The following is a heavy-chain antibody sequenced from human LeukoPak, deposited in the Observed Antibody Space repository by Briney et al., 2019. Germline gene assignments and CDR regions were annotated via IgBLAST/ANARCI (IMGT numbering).Heavy chain of an antibody. D-gene: IGHD2-15*01. V-gene: IGHV1-2*02. Sequence: GASVKVSCKTSGYTFTAYYIHWVRQAPGQGLEWMGWMNPVSGGTNYAQRFQGRVTMTSDSSNTTTYMQLSSLRSDDTADTAVYYCARGVGSSWFDPWGQGTLLTVSS. CDR3: ARGVGSSWFDP. J-gene: IGHJ5*02. CDR2: MNPVSGGT. CDR1: GYTFTAYY.